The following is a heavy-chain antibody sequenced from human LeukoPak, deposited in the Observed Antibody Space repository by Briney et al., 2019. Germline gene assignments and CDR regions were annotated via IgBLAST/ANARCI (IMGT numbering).Heavy chain of an antibody. CDR1: GFTFSSYA. CDR2: ISGSGGST. CDR3: AKDPYCSSTSCFSYNWFDP. Sequence: PGGSLRLSCAASGFTFSSYAMSWVRQAPGKGLEWVSAISGSGGSTYYADSVKGRFTISRDNSKNTLYLQMNSLSAEDTAVYYCAKDPYCSSTSCFSYNWFDPWGQGTLVTVSS. V-gene: IGHV3-23*01. J-gene: IGHJ5*02. D-gene: IGHD2-2*01.